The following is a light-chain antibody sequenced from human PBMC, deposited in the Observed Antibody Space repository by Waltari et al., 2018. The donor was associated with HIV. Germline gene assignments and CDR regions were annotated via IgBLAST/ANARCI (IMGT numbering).Light chain of an antibody. J-gene: IGKJ4*01. CDR1: QSLLDSNGYNY. CDR2: LGS. CDR3: MQALQTPLT. Sequence: DIVITQSPLSLPVTPGEPAPISCRSTQSLLDSNGYNYLDWYVQKPGQYPKLLIFLGSKRAPGVPDRFSGSGTGTDFTLKISTVEAEDVGIYYCMQALQTPLTFGGGTKVEIK. V-gene: IGKV2-28*01.